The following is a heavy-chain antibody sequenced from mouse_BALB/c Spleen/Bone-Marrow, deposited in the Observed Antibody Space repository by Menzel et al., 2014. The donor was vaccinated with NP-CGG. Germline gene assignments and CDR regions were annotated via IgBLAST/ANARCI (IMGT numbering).Heavy chain of an antibody. CDR3: ARGDDYVSWFAH. J-gene: IGHJ3*01. CDR2: INTNGGEI. D-gene: IGHD2-4*01. V-gene: IGHV5-6-3*01. Sequence: EVHLVESGGGLVQPGGSLKLSCAASGFTFSNYGMSWVRQTPDKRLEFVATINTNGGEIYYPDSVKGRFTISRDNAKNTLYLQMRSLKSEDTAMYYCARGDDYVSWFAHWGQGTLVTVSA. CDR1: GFTFSNYG.